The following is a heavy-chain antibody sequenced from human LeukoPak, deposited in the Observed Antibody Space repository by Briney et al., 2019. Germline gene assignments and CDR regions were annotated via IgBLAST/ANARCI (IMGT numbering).Heavy chain of an antibody. D-gene: IGHD3-3*01. J-gene: IGHJ4*02. Sequence: GGSLRLSCAASGFTFSSYAMSWVRQAPGKGLGWVSAISGSGGSTYYADSVKGRFTISRDNSKNTLYLQMNSLRAEDTAVYYCARQHYDFWSGYYINWGQGTLVTVSS. CDR3: ARQHYDFWSGYYIN. CDR2: ISGSGGST. CDR1: GFTFSSYA. V-gene: IGHV3-23*01.